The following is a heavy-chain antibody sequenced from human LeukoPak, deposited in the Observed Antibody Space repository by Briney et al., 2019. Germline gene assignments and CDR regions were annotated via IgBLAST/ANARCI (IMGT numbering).Heavy chain of an antibody. CDR3: AREYYYDSSGYYTAYYYYYMDV. CDR1: GDSVSSNSAA. Sequence: SQTLSLTCAISGDSVSSNSAAWNWIRQSPSRGLEWLGRTYYRSKWYNDHAVSVKSRITINPDTSKNQFSLQLNSVTPEDTAVYYCAREYYYDSSGYYTAYYYYYMDVWGKGTTVTISS. V-gene: IGHV6-1*01. D-gene: IGHD3-22*01. CDR2: TYYRSKWYN. J-gene: IGHJ6*03.